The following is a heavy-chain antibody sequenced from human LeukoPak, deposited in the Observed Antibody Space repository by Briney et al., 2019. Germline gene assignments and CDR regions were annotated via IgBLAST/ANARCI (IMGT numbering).Heavy chain of an antibody. CDR1: VFTVSSNY. CDR3: AREGLTMVRGADV. Sequence: GGSLRLSCAASVFTVSSNYMSWVRQAPGKGLEWVSVIYSGGSTYYADSVKGRFTISRDNSKNTVYLQMNSLRAEGTAVYYCAREGLTMVRGADVWGKGTTVTVSS. CDR2: IYSGGST. D-gene: IGHD3-10*01. J-gene: IGHJ6*04. V-gene: IGHV3-53*01.